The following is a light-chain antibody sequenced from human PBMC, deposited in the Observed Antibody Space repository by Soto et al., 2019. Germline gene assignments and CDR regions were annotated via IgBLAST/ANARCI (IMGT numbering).Light chain of an antibody. CDR1: SGHSSYT. CDR2: LKSDGSH. V-gene: IGLV4-69*01. Sequence: QLVLTQSPSASASLGASVKLTCTLSSGHSSYTIAWHQQQPEKGPRYLMKLKSDGSHSKGDVIPDRFSGSSSGAERYLTISSLQSEDEADYYCQAWGTGFWVFGGGTKLTVL. J-gene: IGLJ3*02. CDR3: QAWGTGFWV.